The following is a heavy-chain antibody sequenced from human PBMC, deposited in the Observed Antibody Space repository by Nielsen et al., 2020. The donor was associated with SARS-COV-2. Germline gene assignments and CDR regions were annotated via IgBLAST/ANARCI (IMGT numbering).Heavy chain of an antibody. CDR1: GGSISSNFYY. V-gene: IGHV4-39*07. CDR2: HYYGGST. CDR3: AREEQADAFDI. J-gene: IGHJ3*02. Sequence: SETLSLTCSVSGGSISSNFYYWGWIRQPPGKGLEWIGSHYYGGSTYYNPSLKSRVTISVDTSKNQFSLKLSSVTAADTAVYYCAREEQADAFDIWGQGTMVTVSS. D-gene: IGHD1-26*01.